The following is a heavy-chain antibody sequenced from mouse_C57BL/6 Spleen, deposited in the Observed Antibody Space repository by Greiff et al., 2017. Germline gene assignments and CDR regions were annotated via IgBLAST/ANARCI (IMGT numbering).Heavy chain of an antibody. CDR2: INPGSGGT. CDR3: ARGDGYYAY. D-gene: IGHD2-3*01. CDR1: GYAFTNYL. V-gene: IGHV1-54*01. Sequence: QVQLKESGAELVRPGTSVKVSCKASGYAFTNYLLGWVKQRPGQGLEWNGVINPGSGGTNYNENFKGKATLTADKSSSTAYMQLSRLTSEDSAVYFCARGDGYYAYWGQGTTLTVSS. J-gene: IGHJ2*01.